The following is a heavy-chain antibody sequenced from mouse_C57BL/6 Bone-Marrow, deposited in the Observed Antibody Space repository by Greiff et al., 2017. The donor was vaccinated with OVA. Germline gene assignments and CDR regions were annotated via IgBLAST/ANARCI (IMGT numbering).Heavy chain of an antibody. CDR3: ARYIGYSNLDY. D-gene: IGHD2-5*01. V-gene: IGHV7-3*01. Sequence: EVKLVESGGGLVQPGGSLSLSCAASGFTFTDYYMSWVRQPPGEALEWLGFISNKANGSTTEYNASVKGRFTIARDNSQSNLYLQMHALRAEDSATYYSARYIGYSNLDYWGQGTTLTVSS. CDR2: ISNKANGSTT. J-gene: IGHJ2*01. CDR1: GFTFTDYY.